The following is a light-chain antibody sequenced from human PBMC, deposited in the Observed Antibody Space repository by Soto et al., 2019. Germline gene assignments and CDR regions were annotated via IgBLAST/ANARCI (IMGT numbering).Light chain of an antibody. Sequence: DIPVTQSPSSLSASVGARVTISCQSSRSIIRSLNWYQQKPGEAPKLLIYSAASLQGGVASWSSGSGGASNVTPTINSLQHDDDATYYYRQTYDSPRTFGQGTKVDIK. V-gene: IGKV1-39*01. CDR2: SAA. CDR3: RQTYDSPRT. CDR1: RSIIRS. J-gene: IGKJ1*01.